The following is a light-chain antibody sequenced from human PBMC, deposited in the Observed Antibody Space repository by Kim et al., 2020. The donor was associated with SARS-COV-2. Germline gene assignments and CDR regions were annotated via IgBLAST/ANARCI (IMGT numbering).Light chain of an antibody. CDR2: KAS. V-gene: IGKV1-5*03. CDR3: QQYNTYSQTST. J-gene: IGKJ1*01. Sequence: VGGRVTITCRASQSINAFLAWYQQREGKAPKLLIYKASTLERGVSSRFSGSGFGTDFTLTINSLQPDDSATYYCQQYNTYSQTSTFGQGTKVDIK. CDR1: QSINAF.